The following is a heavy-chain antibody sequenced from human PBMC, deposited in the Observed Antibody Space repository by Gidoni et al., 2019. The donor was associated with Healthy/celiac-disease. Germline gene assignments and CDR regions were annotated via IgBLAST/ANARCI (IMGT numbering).Heavy chain of an antibody. CDR1: GYSFNIYR. Sequence: EVQLVHSRAEAKNPGESLKIACTGAGYSFNIYRIGWVRQMPGTGLKWIGIIYPGDSDTRYSPSFQGQVTISADKSISTAYLQWSSLKASETAMYYCARPYYYDSSGYYFLDAFDVWGQGTMVTVSS. CDR2: IYPGDSDT. D-gene: IGHD3-22*01. J-gene: IGHJ3*01. V-gene: IGHV5-51*03. CDR3: ARPYYYDSSGYYFLDAFDV.